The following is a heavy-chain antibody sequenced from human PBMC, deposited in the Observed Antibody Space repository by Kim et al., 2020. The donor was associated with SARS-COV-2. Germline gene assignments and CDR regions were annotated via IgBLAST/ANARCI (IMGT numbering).Heavy chain of an antibody. CDR2: FDPEDGET. J-gene: IGHJ4*02. CDR3: ATSIAMITFGGVIVRYYFDY. V-gene: IGHV1-24*01. Sequence: ASVKVSCKVSGYTLTELSMHWVRQAPGKGLEWMGGFDPEDGETIYAQKFQGRVTMTEDTSTDTAYMELSSLRSEDTAVYYCATSIAMITFGGVIVRYYFDYWGQGTLVTVSS. D-gene: IGHD3-16*02. CDR1: GYTLTELS.